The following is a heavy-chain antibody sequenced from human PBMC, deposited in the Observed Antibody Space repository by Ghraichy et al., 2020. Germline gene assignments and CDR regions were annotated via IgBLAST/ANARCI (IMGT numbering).Heavy chain of an antibody. Sequence: GESLNISCAASRFKFSNYGFHWVRQAPGKGLEWVGFISYDGGNQYYADSVKGRFTISRDNSKNTLYLQMNSLRVEDTAVYFCAKDGSGWYAASASFYYGMDVWGQGTTVTVSS. CDR3: AKDGSGWYAASASFYYGMDV. D-gene: IGHD6-19*01. V-gene: IGHV3-30*18. CDR2: ISYDGGNQ. J-gene: IGHJ6*02. CDR1: RFKFSNYG.